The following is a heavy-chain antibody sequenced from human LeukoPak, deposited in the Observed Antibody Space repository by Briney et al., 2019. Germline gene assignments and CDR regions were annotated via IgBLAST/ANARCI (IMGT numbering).Heavy chain of an antibody. CDR2: ISAYNGNT. J-gene: IGHJ6*04. CDR3: ARDNPGSIELWFYYYYGMDV. Sequence: GASVKVSCKASGYTFTSYGISWVRQAPGQGLEWMGWISAYNGNTNYAQKLQGRVIMTTDTSTSTAYMELRSLRSDDTAVYYCARDNPGSIELWFYYYYGMDVWGKGTTVTVSS. D-gene: IGHD5-18*01. V-gene: IGHV1-18*04. CDR1: GYTFTSYG.